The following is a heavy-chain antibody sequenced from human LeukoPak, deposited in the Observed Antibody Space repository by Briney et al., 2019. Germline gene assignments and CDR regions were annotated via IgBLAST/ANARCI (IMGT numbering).Heavy chain of an antibody. D-gene: IGHD3-10*01. CDR2: IYSGGST. V-gene: IGHV3-66*01. CDR3: VREDGSGSYAIGY. CDR1: GFTVSSNY. Sequence: PGGSLRLSCAASGFTVSSNYMSWVRQAPGKGLEWVSVIYSGGSTYYADSVKGRFTISRDNSKNTLYLQMNSLRAEDTAVYYCVREDGSGSYAIGYWGQGTLVTVSS. J-gene: IGHJ4*02.